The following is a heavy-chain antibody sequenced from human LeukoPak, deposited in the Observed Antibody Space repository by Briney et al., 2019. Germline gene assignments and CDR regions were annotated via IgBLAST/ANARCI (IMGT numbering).Heavy chain of an antibody. Sequence: SETLSLTCTVSGGSISSYYWSWIRQPAGKGLEWIGRIYTSGSTNYNPSLKSRVTISVDKSKNQFSLKLSSVTAADTAVYYCARAGGKSQYDFWSGYQPNWFDPWRQGTLVTVSS. J-gene: IGHJ5*02. D-gene: IGHD3-3*01. CDR1: GGSISSYY. V-gene: IGHV4-4*07. CDR2: IYTSGST. CDR3: ARAGGKSQYDFWSGYQPNWFDP.